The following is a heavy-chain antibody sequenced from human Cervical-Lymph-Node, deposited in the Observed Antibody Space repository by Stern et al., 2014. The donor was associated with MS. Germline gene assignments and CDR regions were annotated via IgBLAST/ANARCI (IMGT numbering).Heavy chain of an antibody. Sequence: VQLVESGGGVVQPGKSLRLSCAASGFTFSDYGMHWVRQAPGKGLEWVALIWYDGSSEFYADSVKGRFTISRDNSKNTLYLQMNSLRGEDTAVYYCARDYVHDSVWGSYRSGGGYLDYWGQGTLVTVSS. J-gene: IGHJ4*02. D-gene: IGHD3-16*02. CDR3: ARDYVHDSVWGSYRSGGGYLDY. V-gene: IGHV3-33*01. CDR2: IWYDGSSE. CDR1: GFTFSDYG.